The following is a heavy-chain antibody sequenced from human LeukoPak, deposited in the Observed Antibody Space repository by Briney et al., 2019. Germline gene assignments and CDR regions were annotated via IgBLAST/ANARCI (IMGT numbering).Heavy chain of an antibody. V-gene: IGHV4-34*01. Sequence: NSSETLSLTCAVYGGSFSGYYWSWIRQPPGKGLEWIGEINHSGSTNYNPSLKSRVTISVDTSKNQFSLKLSSVTAADTAVYYCARVRCSGGSCYSFFFLGGAFDIWGQGTMVTASS. D-gene: IGHD2-15*01. CDR1: GGSFSGYY. CDR2: INHSGST. CDR3: ARVRCSGGSCYSFFFLGGAFDI. J-gene: IGHJ3*02.